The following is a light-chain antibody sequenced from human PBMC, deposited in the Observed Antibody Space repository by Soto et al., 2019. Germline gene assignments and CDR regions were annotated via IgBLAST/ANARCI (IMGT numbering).Light chain of an antibody. Sequence: IVFTQSPGTLSLSPGERATLSCGASQSVTNNFLAWYQQKPGQAPRLLIYGASSRATGVPDRFSGNGSGTDFTFTISRLEPGDFAVYYCQQYGTPLFTFGPGTKVDIK. V-gene: IGKV3-20*01. J-gene: IGKJ3*01. CDR3: QQYGTPLFT. CDR2: GAS. CDR1: QSVTNNF.